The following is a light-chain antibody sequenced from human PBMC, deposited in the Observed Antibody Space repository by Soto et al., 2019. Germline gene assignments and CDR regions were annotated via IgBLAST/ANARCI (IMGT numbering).Light chain of an antibody. Sequence: SYVLTQPPSVSVAPGKTARINCGGNNIGSKSVHWYQQKPGQAPVLVIYYDSDRPSGIPERFSGSNSGNTATLTISRVEDGDEADYYCQVWDSSSDHPGVFGGGTKVTVL. CDR3: QVWDSSSDHPGV. CDR1: NIGSKS. CDR2: YDS. V-gene: IGLV3-21*04. J-gene: IGLJ2*01.